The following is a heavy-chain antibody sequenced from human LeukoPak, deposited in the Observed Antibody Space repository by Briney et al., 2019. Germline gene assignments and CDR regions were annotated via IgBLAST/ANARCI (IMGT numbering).Heavy chain of an antibody. D-gene: IGHD3-22*01. J-gene: IGHJ4*02. Sequence: SETLSLTCTVSGYSISSGYCWGWIRQPPGKGLEWIGYIYYSGSTNYNPSLKSRVTISVDTSRNQFSLKLSSLTAADTAVYYCARYYYESSGYYALDYWGQGTLVTVSS. CDR3: ARYYYESSGYYALDY. V-gene: IGHV4-61*01. CDR2: IYYSGST. CDR1: GYSISSGYC.